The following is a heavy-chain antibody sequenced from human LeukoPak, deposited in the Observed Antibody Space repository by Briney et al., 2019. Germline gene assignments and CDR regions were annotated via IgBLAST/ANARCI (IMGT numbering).Heavy chain of an antibody. V-gene: IGHV3-66*01. J-gene: IGHJ3*02. CDR2: IHRRGNT. CDR3: ARDLSDAFDI. CDR1: GFTFSSYA. Sequence: GGSLRLSCAASGFTFSSYAMSWVRQAPGKGLEWVSVIHRRGNTYYADSVKGRFTISRDNYKNTVYLQMNSLRAEDTAVYYCARDLSDAFDIWGQGTLVTVSS.